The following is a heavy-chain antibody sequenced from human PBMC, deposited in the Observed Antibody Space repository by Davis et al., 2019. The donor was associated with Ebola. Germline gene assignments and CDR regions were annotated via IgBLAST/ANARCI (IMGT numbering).Heavy chain of an antibody. Sequence: PGGSLRLSCAASGFTFDDYAMHWVRQAPGKGLEWVSGISWNSGSIGYADSVKGRFTISRDNAKNSLYLQMNSLRAEDTSFYSCDKDSSSRHLSWFAPWGQGPLVTVSS. CDR1: GFTFDDYA. CDR2: ISWNSGSI. D-gene: IGHD6-13*01. V-gene: IGHV3-9*01. CDR3: DKDSSSRHLSWFAP. J-gene: IGHJ5*02.